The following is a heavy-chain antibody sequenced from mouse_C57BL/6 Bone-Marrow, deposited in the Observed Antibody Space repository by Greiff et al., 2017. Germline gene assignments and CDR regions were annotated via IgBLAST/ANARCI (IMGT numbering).Heavy chain of an antibody. Sequence: VLLQQSGPELVKPGASVKISCKASGYAFSSSWMNWVKQRPGTGLEWIGRIVPGDGDTNYNGRFKGKATLTAAKASSTAYMQLSSLTSEDSAVYFCARDYYGSSAWFAYWGQGTLVTVSA. J-gene: IGHJ3*01. V-gene: IGHV1-82*01. CDR2: IVPGDGDT. CDR1: GYAFSSSW. D-gene: IGHD1-1*01. CDR3: ARDYYGSSAWFAY.